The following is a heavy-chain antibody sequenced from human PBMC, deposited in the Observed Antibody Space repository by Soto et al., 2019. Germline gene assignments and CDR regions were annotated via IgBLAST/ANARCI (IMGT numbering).Heavy chain of an antibody. J-gene: IGHJ4*02. CDR2: VSYDGSHK. Sequence: GSLRLSCAASGFTFSSYGMHWVRQAPGKGLEWVAVVSYDGSHKYYADSVKGRFTISRDNSKNTLYLQMNSLRAEDTAVYYCAKDTPLTYYDFWSGYVDYWGQGTLVTVSS. D-gene: IGHD3-3*01. CDR1: GFTFSSYG. V-gene: IGHV3-30*18. CDR3: AKDTPLTYYDFWSGYVDY.